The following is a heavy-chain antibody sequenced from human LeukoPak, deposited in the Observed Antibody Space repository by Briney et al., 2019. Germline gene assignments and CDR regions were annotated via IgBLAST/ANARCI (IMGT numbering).Heavy chain of an antibody. CDR2: IYYSGST. Sequence: SETLSLTCTVSGGSICSSSYYWGWIRQPPGKGLEWIGSIYYSGSTSYNPSLKSRVTISVDTSKNQFSLKLSSVTAADTAVYYCAREDYDFWSGYYTWFDPWGQGTLVTVSS. CDR1: GGSICSSSYY. V-gene: IGHV4-39*07. CDR3: AREDYDFWSGYYTWFDP. D-gene: IGHD3-3*01. J-gene: IGHJ5*02.